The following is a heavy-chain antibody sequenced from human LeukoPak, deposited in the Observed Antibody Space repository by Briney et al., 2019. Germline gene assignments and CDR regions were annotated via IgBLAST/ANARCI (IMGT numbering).Heavy chain of an antibody. V-gene: IGHV3-7*05. CDR2: MKKDGSKK. J-gene: IGHJ6*02. CDR3: YVDYLARFYGMEV. Sequence: GGSLRLSCAASGFTFCSYWVTGVRQAPRGGLEWVAKMKKDGSKKYSVGAVKPRFTISRDNANNSLYLQMNSRKTEDTTVHYCYVDYLARFYGMEVWGQGTTVTVSS. CDR1: GFTFCSYW. D-gene: IGHD4-17*01.